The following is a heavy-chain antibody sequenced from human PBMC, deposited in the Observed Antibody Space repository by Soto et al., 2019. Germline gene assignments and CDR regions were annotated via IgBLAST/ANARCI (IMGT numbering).Heavy chain of an antibody. D-gene: IGHD6-13*01. CDR3: ARRAGRTVYNWFDP. J-gene: IGHJ5*02. Sequence: QLQLQESGPGLVKPSETLSLTCTVSGGSISSSSYYWGWIRQPPGKGLEWIGSIYYSGSTYYNPSLKSRVTISVDTSKNQFSLKLSSVTAADTAVYYCARRAGRTVYNWFDPWGQGTLVTVSS. CDR2: IYYSGST. V-gene: IGHV4-39*01. CDR1: GGSISSSSYY.